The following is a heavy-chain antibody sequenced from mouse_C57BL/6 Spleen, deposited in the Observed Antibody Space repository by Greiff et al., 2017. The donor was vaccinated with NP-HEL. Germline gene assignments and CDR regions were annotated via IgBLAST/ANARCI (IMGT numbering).Heavy chain of an antibody. CDR3: ARDDYQYYYAMDY. J-gene: IGHJ4*01. D-gene: IGHD2-4*01. Sequence: EVKLVESGPGLVKPSQSLSLTCSVTGYSITSGYYWNWIRQFPGNKLEWMGYISYDGSNNYNPSLKNRISITRDTSKNQFFLKLNSVTTEDTATYYCARDDYQYYYAMDYWGQGTSVTVSS. CDR2: ISYDGSN. CDR1: GYSITSGYY. V-gene: IGHV3-6*01.